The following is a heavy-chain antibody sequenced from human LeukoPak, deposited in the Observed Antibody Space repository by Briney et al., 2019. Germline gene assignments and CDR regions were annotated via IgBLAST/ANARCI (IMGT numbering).Heavy chain of an antibody. Sequence: GGSLRLSCSASRFTFSSYVMHWGRQGPGKGLEYVSAISSNGGSTYYADSVKGRFTISRDNSKNTLYLQMSSLRTEDTAVFYCVPQLTLGIIVATTSHGHWGQGTLVTVSS. V-gene: IGHV3-64D*06. J-gene: IGHJ4*02. CDR2: ISSNGGST. CDR1: RFTFSSYV. CDR3: VPQLTLGIIVATTSHGH. D-gene: IGHD5-12*01.